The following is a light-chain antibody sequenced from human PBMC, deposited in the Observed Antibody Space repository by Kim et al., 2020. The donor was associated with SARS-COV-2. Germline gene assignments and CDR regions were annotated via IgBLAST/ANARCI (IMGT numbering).Light chain of an antibody. J-gene: IGLJ1*01. V-gene: IGLV3-21*01. CDR3: QVWDTDTDDYV. Sequence: SSALTQPPSVSVAPGQTARITCGGNNIGGHSVHWYQQKPGQAPVLVIYYDSDRPSGIPERFSGSKAATTATLTISRVEAGDEADYYCQVWDTDTDDYVFGTGTKVTVL. CDR1: NIGGHS. CDR2: YDS.